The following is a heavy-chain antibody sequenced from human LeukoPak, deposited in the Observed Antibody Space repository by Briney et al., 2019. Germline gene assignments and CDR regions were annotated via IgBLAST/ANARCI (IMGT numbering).Heavy chain of an antibody. D-gene: IGHD4-17*01. V-gene: IGHV4-39*07. CDR3: ARGRGYEYGDYDH. J-gene: IGHJ5*02. CDR1: GGSISSSGYY. CDR2: VDPNGTT. Sequence: SETLSLTCTVSGGSISSSGYYWGWIRQPPGKGLEWIGEVDPNGTTKYNPSLKSRVIVSLDTPKNQFSLNLDSVTAADTALYYCARGRGYEYGDYDHWGQGTLVSVSS.